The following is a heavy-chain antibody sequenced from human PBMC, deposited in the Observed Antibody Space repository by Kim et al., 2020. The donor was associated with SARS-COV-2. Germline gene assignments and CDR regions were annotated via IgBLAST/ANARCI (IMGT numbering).Heavy chain of an antibody. Sequence: GSTNYNPSLKSRVTISVDTSKNQFSLKRSSVTAADTAVYYCARGGPHIDPWGQGTLVTVSS. J-gene: IGHJ5*02. CDR2: GST. V-gene: IGHV4-59*09. CDR3: ARGGPHIDP.